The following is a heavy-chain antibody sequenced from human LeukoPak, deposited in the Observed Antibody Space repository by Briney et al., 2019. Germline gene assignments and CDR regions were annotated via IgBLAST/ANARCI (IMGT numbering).Heavy chain of an antibody. V-gene: IGHV1-24*01. CDR3: ATEPNWGSGTGA. CDR2: YDREDGET. J-gene: IGHJ4*02. CDR1: GHTLSDLY. Sequence: ASVKVSCKVSGHTLSDLYMHRVRQAPGKGLEWMGGYDREDGETLFAQKFQGRVTMTEDTSSDIAYMELNSLTSDDTAVYYCATEPNWGSGTGAWGQGTLVTVSS. D-gene: IGHD3-16*01.